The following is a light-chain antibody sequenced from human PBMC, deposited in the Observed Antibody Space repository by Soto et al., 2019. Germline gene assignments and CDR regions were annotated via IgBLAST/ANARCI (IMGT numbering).Light chain of an antibody. J-gene: IGLJ1*01. CDR2: SNN. CDR1: SSNIGSNT. V-gene: IGLV1-44*01. CDR3: AAWDDSLNGYV. Sequence: QSVLTQPPSASGTPGQRVTSSCSGSSSNIGSNTVNWYQQLPGTAPKLLIYSNNQRPSEVPDRFSGSKSGTSASLAISGLQSEDEADYYCAAWDDSLNGYVFGTGTKVTVL.